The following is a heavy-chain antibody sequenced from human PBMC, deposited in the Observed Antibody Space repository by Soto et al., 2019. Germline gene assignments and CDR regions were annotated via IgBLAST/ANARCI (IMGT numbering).Heavy chain of an antibody. CDR1: GGTFSSYA. Sequence: SVKVSCKASGGTFSSYAISWVRQAPGQGLEWMGGIIPIFGTANYAQKFRGRVTITADESTSTAYMELSSLRSEDTAVYYCARVGYYDSSGPPVGMDVWGQGTTVTVSS. D-gene: IGHD3-22*01. CDR2: IIPIFGTA. J-gene: IGHJ6*02. CDR3: ARVGYYDSSGPPVGMDV. V-gene: IGHV1-69*13.